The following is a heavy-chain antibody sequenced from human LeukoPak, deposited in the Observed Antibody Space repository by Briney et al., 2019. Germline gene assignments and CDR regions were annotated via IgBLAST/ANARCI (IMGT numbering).Heavy chain of an antibody. CDR1: GGSLSSYY. D-gene: IGHD2-2*01. V-gene: IGHV4-4*07. J-gene: IGHJ4*02. CDR3: ARQEILGSSSLYFDY. CDR2: IYTSGST. Sequence: SETLSLTCTVSGGSLSSYYWSWIRQPAGKGLEWIGRIYTSGSTNYNPSLKSRVTMSVDTSKNQFSLKLSSVTAADTAVYYCARQEILGSSSLYFDYWGQGTLVTVSS.